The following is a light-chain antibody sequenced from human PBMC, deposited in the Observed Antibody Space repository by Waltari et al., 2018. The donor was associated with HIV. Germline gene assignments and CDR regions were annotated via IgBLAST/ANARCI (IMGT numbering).Light chain of an antibody. Sequence: EIVLPQSPAPLSLSPGERPTLSCRASQSISSYLAWYQQKPGQAPRLLIYDASNRASGIPARFSGSGSGTDFTLTISSLEPEDFALYYCQQRSNWHFGPGTKVDIK. V-gene: IGKV3D-11*02. CDR2: DAS. CDR3: QQRSNWH. CDR1: QSISSY. J-gene: IGKJ3*01.